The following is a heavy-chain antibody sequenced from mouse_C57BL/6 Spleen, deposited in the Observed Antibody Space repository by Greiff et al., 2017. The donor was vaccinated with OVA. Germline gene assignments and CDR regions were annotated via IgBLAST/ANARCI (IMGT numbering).Heavy chain of an antibody. CDR2: IDPSDSET. CDR1: GYTFTSCW. V-gene: IGHV1-52*01. J-gene: IGHJ1*03. Sequence: QVQLQQPGAELVRPGSSVKLSCKASGYTFTSCWMHWVKQRPIQGLEWIGNIDPSDSETHYNQKFKDKATLTVDKSSSTAYMQLSSLTSEDSAVYYCARGWDVRYFDVWGTGTTVTVSS. CDR3: ARGWDVRYFDV. D-gene: IGHD4-1*01.